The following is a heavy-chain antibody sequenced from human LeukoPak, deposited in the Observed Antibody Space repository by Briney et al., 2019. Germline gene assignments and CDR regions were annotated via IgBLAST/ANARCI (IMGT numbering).Heavy chain of an antibody. Sequence: PGGSLRLSCAASGFTFSASAIHWVRQASGKGLEWVGRIRSEANNYATAYAESVKGRFTFSRDDSKNTAYLQMNSLKTEDTAVYYCTRGLPGAPLFDYWGQGTLVAVSS. CDR1: GFTFSASA. V-gene: IGHV3-73*01. D-gene: IGHD7-27*01. CDR2: IRSEANNYAT. CDR3: TRGLPGAPLFDY. J-gene: IGHJ4*02.